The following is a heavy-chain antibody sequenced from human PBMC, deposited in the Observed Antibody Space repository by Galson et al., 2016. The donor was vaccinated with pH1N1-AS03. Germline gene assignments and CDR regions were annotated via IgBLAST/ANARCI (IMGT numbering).Heavy chain of an antibody. Sequence: SLRLSCAASGFTFDDYAMHWVRQAPGKGLGWVSGISWNSGSKAYSDSVKGRFTISRDNAKNSLYLQMDILRPEDTALYYCVKDFDKYTFGYGTFFDYWGQGTLVTVSS. CDR3: VKDFDKYTFGYGTFFDY. CDR2: ISWNSGSK. V-gene: IGHV3-9*01. D-gene: IGHD5-18*01. J-gene: IGHJ4*02. CDR1: GFTFDDYA.